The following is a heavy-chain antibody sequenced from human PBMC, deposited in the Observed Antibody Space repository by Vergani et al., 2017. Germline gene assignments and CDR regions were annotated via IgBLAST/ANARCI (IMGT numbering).Heavy chain of an antibody. J-gene: IGHJ4*02. CDR3: AKDRDYYGSGSYYFFDY. CDR2: ISYDGSNK. CDR1: GFTFSSYG. D-gene: IGHD3-10*01. V-gene: IGHV3-30*18. Sequence: QVQLVESGGGVVQPGRSLRLSCAASGFTFSSYGMHWVRQAPGKGLEWVAVISYDGSNKYYADSVKGRFTISRDNSKNTLYLQMNSLRAEDTAVYYCAKDRDYYGSGSYYFFDYGGQGTLVTVSS.